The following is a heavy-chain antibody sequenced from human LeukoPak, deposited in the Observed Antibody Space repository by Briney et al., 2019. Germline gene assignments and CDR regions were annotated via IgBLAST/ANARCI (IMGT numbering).Heavy chain of an antibody. J-gene: IGHJ6*03. D-gene: IGHD5-18*01. CDR1: GFTFSSYA. V-gene: IGHV3-23*01. CDR3: AKAGYSYGHYYYMDV. CDR2: ISGSGGST. Sequence: GGSLRLSCAASGFTFSSYAMRWVRQAPGKALEWVSAISGSGGSTYYADSVKGRFTISRDNSKNTLYLQMNSLRAEDTAVYYCAKAGYSYGHYYYMDVWGKGPTVTVSS.